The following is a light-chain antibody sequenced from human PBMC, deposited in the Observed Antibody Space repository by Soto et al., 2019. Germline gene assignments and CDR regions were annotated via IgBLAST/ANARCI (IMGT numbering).Light chain of an antibody. J-gene: IGKJ4*01. CDR2: GAS. CDR3: HQYGSSPLT. Sequence: EIVLTQSPGTLSLSPGERATLSCRASQSATSNYLAWYQQTPGQAPRLLIYGASSRATGIPDRFSGSGSGTDFTLTISRLEPEDFAMYYCHQYGSSPLTFGGGTKVEIK. V-gene: IGKV3-20*01. CDR1: QSATSNY.